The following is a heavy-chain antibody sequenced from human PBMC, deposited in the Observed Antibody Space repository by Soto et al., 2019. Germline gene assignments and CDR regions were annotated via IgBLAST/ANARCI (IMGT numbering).Heavy chain of an antibody. D-gene: IGHD6-6*01. CDR2: ISAYNGNT. CDR1: GYTFTSYG. V-gene: IGHV1-18*01. J-gene: IGHJ4*02. CDR3: ARGPYSSSSLSPHFDY. Sequence: GASVKVSCKASGYTFTSYGISWVRQAPGQGLEWMGWISAYNGNTNYAQKLQGRVTMTTDTSTSTAYMELRSLRSDDTAVYYCARGPYSSSSLSPHFDYWGQGTLVTVSS.